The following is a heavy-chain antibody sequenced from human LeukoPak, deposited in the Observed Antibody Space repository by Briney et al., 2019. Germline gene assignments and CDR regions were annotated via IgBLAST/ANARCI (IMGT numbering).Heavy chain of an antibody. CDR3: AQDRGSYCSSTSCSRALFQH. Sequence: GGSLRLSCAASGFTFDDYAMHWVRQAPGKGLEWVSGISWNGGSIGYADSVKGRFTISRDNAKNSLYLQMNSLRAEDTALYYCAQDRGSYCSSTSCSRALFQHWGQGTLVTVSS. D-gene: IGHD2-2*01. J-gene: IGHJ1*01. V-gene: IGHV3-9*01. CDR1: GFTFDDYA. CDR2: ISWNGGSI.